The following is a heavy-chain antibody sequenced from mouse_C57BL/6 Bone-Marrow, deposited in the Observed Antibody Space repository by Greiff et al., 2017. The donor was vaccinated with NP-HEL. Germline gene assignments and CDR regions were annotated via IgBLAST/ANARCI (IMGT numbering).Heavy chain of an antibody. J-gene: IGHJ1*03. D-gene: IGHD1-1*01. CDR2: INYDGSST. CDR1: GFTFSDYY. V-gene: IGHV5-16*01. CDR3: ARVGIYYYGSSHWYFDV. Sequence: EVQRVESEGGLVQPGSSMKLSCTASGFTFSDYYMAWVRQVPEKGLEWVANINYDGSSTYYLDSLKSRFIISRDNAKNILYLQMSSLKSEDTATYYCARVGIYYYGSSHWYFDVWGTGTTVTVSS.